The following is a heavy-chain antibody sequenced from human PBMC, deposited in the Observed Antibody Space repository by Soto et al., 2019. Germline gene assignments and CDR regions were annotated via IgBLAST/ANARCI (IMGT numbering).Heavy chain of an antibody. CDR2: IWYHGNSM. CDR1: GFIFSSFG. Sequence: PGGSLRLSCAASGFIFSSFGMHWVRQAPGKGLEWVAIIWYHGNSMYYAESVKGRFTVSRDNSKNMLYLQMNNLRAEDTAVYYCARYKSGHSDYWGQGTLVTVSS. V-gene: IGHV3-33*01. CDR3: ARYKSGHSDY. J-gene: IGHJ4*02. D-gene: IGHD5-12*01.